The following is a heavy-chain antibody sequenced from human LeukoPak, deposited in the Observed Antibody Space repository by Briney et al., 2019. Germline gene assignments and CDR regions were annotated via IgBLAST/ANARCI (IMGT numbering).Heavy chain of an antibody. Sequence: GASVTASCKASGYTFTGYYMHWVRQAPGQGLEWMGWINPNSGGTNYAPNFRGRVTMTRDTSISTAYVELSRLTSDDTAVYYCARGLESSGYYSGRKDCWGQGTLVTVSS. CDR1: GYTFTGYY. D-gene: IGHD3-22*01. CDR2: INPNSGGT. V-gene: IGHV1-2*02. J-gene: IGHJ4*02. CDR3: ARGLESSGYYSGRKDC.